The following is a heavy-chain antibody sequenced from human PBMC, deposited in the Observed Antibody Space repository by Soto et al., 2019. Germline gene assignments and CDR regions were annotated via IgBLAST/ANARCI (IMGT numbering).Heavy chain of an antibody. V-gene: IGHV1-69*01. CDR2: TIPIIGTT. D-gene: IGHD5-18*01. CDR1: GDTLSTHG. CDR3: AAGDSSDTGDH. Sequence: QVQLVQSGAEVKKPGSSVKVSCKASGDTLSTHGISWVRQAPGQGLPWMGGTIPIIGTTDCAVKFQGRVTITADESTTTSYMELSSLRPDDTAVYYCAAGDSSDTGDHWGQGTLVTVSS. J-gene: IGHJ4*02.